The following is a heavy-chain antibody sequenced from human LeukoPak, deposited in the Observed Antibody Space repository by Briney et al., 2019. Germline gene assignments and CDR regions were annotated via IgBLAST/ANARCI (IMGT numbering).Heavy chain of an antibody. V-gene: IGHV4-59*01. Sequence: PSETLSLTCTVSGGSISSYYWSWIRQPPGKGLEWIGYIYYSGSTNYNPSLKSRVTITVDTSKNQFSLKLSSVTAADTAVYYCARGQPGWGASDIWGQGTMVTVSS. CDR3: ARGQPGWGASDI. D-gene: IGHD1-14*01. J-gene: IGHJ3*02. CDR1: GGSISSYY. CDR2: IYYSGST.